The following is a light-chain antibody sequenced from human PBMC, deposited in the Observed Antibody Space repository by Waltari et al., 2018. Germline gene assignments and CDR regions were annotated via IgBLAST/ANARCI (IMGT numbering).Light chain of an antibody. CDR1: QRIRSN. Sequence: EIVMTQSPATLSVFPGERATLSGRASQRIRSNLAWYQLKPGQAPRLLIYGASTRATGSPARFRGSGSGTEFTLTISSLQSEDFAVYFCQQYDNWLGTFGQGTKVEIK. V-gene: IGKV3-15*01. CDR2: GAS. J-gene: IGKJ1*01. CDR3: QQYDNWLGT.